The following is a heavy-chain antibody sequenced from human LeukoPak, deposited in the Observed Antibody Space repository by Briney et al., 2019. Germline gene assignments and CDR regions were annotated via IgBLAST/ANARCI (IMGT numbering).Heavy chain of an antibody. J-gene: IGHJ3*02. CDR2: IYHSGST. CDR1: GGSISSGGYY. CDR3: ATNSGSYYSAFDI. D-gene: IGHD1-26*01. V-gene: IGHV4-30-2*01. Sequence: PSQTLSLTCTVSGGSISSGGYYWSWIRQPPGKGLEWIGYIYHSGSTYYNPSLKSRVTISVDRSKNQFSLKLSSVTAADTAVYYCATNSGSYYSAFDIWGQGTMVTVSS.